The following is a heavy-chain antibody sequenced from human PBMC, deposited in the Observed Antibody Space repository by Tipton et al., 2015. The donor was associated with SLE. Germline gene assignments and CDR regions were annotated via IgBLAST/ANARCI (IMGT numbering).Heavy chain of an antibody. D-gene: IGHD1-26*01. J-gene: IGHJ3*02. Sequence: LRLSCTVSGGSISPYYWSWIRQSPGKGLEWIGDIYYSGSTNYNPSLKSRVTISVDTSKNQFFLKLNSVTAADTAVYFCAGGGGFDAFDIWGQGTMLSVSS. CDR2: IYYSGST. V-gene: IGHV4-59*01. CDR3: AGGGGFDAFDI. CDR1: GGSISPYY.